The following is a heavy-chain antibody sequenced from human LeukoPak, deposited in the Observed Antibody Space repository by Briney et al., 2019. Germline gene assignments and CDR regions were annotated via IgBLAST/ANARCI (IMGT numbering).Heavy chain of an antibody. V-gene: IGHV3-33*01. J-gene: IGHJ4*02. CDR1: GFSFSSYG. CDR3: ASCVEDSSSYYFDY. Sequence: GSLRLCCAASGFSFSSYGMHWVRQPPGKGLEWVAVIWYDGSNKYYADSVKGRFIISRDNSKNTLYLQMNSLRAEDTAVYYCASCVEDSSSYYFDYWGQGNLVTVSS. D-gene: IGHD6-6*01. CDR2: IWYDGSNK.